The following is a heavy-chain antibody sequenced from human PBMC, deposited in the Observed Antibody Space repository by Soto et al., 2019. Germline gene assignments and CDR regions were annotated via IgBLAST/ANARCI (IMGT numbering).Heavy chain of an antibody. CDR3: GRLAAQRIDY. D-gene: IGHD6-25*01. V-gene: IGHV1-69*01. J-gene: IGHJ4*02. Sequence: QVQLVQSGPEVKKPGSTVTVSCTAPGGTFSSYGISWVRQAPGQGLEWMGGITPRFGIADYAQKFQGRVTITADESTNTANMELSSLRSGDTAVYFCGRLAAQRIDYWGQGTLVTVSS. CDR2: ITPRFGIA. CDR1: GGTFSSYG.